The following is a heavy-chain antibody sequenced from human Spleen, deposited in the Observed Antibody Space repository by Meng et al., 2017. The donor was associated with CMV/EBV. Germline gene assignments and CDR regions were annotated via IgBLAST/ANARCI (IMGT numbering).Heavy chain of an antibody. CDR1: FTFSSYG. J-gene: IGHJ6*02. D-gene: IGHD5/OR15-5a*01. Sequence: FTFSSYGMHWVRQAPGKGLEWVAVIWYDGSNKYYADSVKGRFTISRDNSKNTLYLQMNSLRAEDTAVYYCAKVLVSRYYYYYGMDVWGQGTTVTVSS. CDR2: IWYDGSNK. CDR3: AKVLVSRYYYYYGMDV. V-gene: IGHV3-33*06.